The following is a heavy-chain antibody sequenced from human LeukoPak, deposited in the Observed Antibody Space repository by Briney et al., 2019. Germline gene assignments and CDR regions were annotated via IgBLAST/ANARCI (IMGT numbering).Heavy chain of an antibody. J-gene: IGHJ5*02. Sequence: GGSLRLSCAASGFARSTYGMSWVRQAPAKGLEWVSSIRIGGGGTFYADSEKGRFTISTDNSENTVHLQMKNLRLEDMARYFCTRCTILRQSRCNWFDPWGQGNLVTVSS. CDR1: GFARSTYG. V-gene: IGHV3-23*01. D-gene: IGHD3-9*01. CDR3: TRCTILRQSRCNWFDP. CDR2: IRIGGGGT.